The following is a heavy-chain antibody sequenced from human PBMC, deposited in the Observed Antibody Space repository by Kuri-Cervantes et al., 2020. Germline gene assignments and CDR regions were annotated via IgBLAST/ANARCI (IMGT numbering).Heavy chain of an antibody. CDR3: ARVTRRRGYSYGQPEDYYYYYMDV. V-gene: IGHV4-34*01. CDR2: INHSGST. CDR1: GGSFSGYY. Sequence: ESLKISCAVYGGSFSGYYWSWIRQPPGKGLEWIGEINHSGSTNYNPSLKSRVTISVDTSKNQFSLKLSSVTAADTAVYYCARVTRRRGYSYGQPEDYYYYYMDVWGKGTTVTVSS. J-gene: IGHJ6*03. D-gene: IGHD5-18*01.